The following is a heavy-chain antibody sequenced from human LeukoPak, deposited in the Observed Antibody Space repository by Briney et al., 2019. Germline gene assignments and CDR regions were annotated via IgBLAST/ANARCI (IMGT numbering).Heavy chain of an antibody. J-gene: IGHJ4*02. D-gene: IGHD4-23*01. Sequence: SETLSLTCAVYGGSFTKHQWSWIRQPPGKGLEWIGAINDGGSTNYNPSLKSRVTISVDTSKNQFSLRLSSVTAADTAVYYCARDRVYGGNSGGDYWGQGTPVTVSS. V-gene: IGHV4-34*01. CDR3: ARDRVYGGNSGGDY. CDR2: INDGGST. CDR1: GGSFTKHQ.